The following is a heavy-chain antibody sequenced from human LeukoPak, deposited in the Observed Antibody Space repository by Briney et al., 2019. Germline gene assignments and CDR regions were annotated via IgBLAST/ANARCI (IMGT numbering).Heavy chain of an antibody. V-gene: IGHV3-23*01. J-gene: IGHJ4*02. CDR1: GFIFTSYA. CDR3: AKGFWNAPAY. D-gene: IGHD1-1*01. Sequence: PGGSLRLSCAASGFIFTSYAMSWVRHTPGKGLEWVSGISGSGATTYYADSVKGRLTISRDNSKNTVYLQMNSLRAEDTAVYFCAKGFWNAPAYWGQGTLVTVSS. CDR2: ISGSGATT.